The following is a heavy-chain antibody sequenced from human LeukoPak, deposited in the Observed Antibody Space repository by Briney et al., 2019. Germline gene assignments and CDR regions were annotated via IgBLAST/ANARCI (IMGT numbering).Heavy chain of an antibody. J-gene: IGHJ4*02. D-gene: IGHD3-9*01. V-gene: IGHV4-38-2*02. CDR3: ARGDDISPGGFDY. CDR1: GYSISSGYF. Sequence: SETLSLTCTVSGYSISSGYFWGWIRQPPGKGLEWIGSFYHSGITYYNPSLKSRVTISVEMSKNQFSLKLSSVTAADTAVYYCARGDDISPGGFDYWGQGTLVTVSS. CDR2: FYHSGIT.